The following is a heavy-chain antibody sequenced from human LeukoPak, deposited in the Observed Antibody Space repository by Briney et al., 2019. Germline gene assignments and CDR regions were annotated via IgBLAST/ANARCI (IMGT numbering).Heavy chain of an antibody. J-gene: IGHJ4*02. V-gene: IGHV3-48*01. Sequence: SGGSLRLSCEASGFTFSTYPMNWVRQAPGKGLEWISNIRADTGDIYYADSVRGRFTNSRDNARNSLYLQMNSLRVEDTAVYYCARDNMWSIDYWGQGILVTVSS. CDR3: ARDNMWSIDY. D-gene: IGHD2-21*01. CDR2: IRADTGDI. CDR1: GFTFSTYP.